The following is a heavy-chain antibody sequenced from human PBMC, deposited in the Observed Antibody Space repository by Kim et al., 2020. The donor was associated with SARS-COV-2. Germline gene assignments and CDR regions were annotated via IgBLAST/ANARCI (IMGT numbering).Heavy chain of an antibody. Sequence: GGSLRLSCAASGFTFSSYGMHWVRQAPGKGLEWVAVIWYDGSNKYYADSVKGRFTISRDNSKNTLYLQMNSLRAEDTAVYYCARDQGELLADYWGQGTLVTVSS. J-gene: IGHJ4*02. CDR1: GFTFSSYG. CDR3: ARDQGELLADY. V-gene: IGHV3-33*01. CDR2: IWYDGSNK. D-gene: IGHD1-26*01.